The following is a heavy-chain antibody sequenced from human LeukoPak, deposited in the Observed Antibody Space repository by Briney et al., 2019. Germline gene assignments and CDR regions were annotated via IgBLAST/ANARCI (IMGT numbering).Heavy chain of an antibody. CDR1: GDTFTSYD. CDR3: VRQKLELRDYYYMDV. CDR2: MNPNSGNT. Sequence: GASVKVSCKASGDTFTSYDINWVRHATGQGLEWMGWMNPNSGNTGYAQKFQGRVAMTRNTSISTAYMELSSLRSEDTAVYYCVRQKLELRDYYYMDVWGKGTTVTVSS. D-gene: IGHD1-7*01. V-gene: IGHV1-8*01. J-gene: IGHJ6*03.